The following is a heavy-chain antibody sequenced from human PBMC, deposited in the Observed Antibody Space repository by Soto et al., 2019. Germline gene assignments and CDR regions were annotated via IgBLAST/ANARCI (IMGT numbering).Heavy chain of an antibody. Sequence: GGSLRLSCAASGSTFSNAWMNWVRQAPGKGLEWVGRIKSKTDGGTTDYAAPVKGRFTISRDDSKNTLYLQMNSLKTEDTAVYYCTVGYSSSWYYGMDVWGQGTTVTVSS. V-gene: IGHV3-15*07. CDR3: TVGYSSSWYYGMDV. D-gene: IGHD6-13*01. CDR1: GSTFSNAW. CDR2: IKSKTDGGTT. J-gene: IGHJ6*02.